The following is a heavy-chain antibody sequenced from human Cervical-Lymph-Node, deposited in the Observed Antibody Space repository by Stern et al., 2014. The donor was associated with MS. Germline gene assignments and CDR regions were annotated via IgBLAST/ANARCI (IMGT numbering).Heavy chain of an antibody. Sequence: EVQLVESGGGLVKPGGSLRLSCAASGFNFNFFGMNWVRQAPGKGLEWVSSISSSSSDTYYADSVKGRFTISRDNAKNSLYLHLDSLRAEDTPVYYCARKAGGYQLLRHYGLDAWGQGTTVTVSS. V-gene: IGHV3-21*06. CDR3: ARKAGGYQLLRHYGLDA. J-gene: IGHJ6*02. CDR1: GFNFNFFG. D-gene: IGHD2-2*01. CDR2: ISSSSSDT.